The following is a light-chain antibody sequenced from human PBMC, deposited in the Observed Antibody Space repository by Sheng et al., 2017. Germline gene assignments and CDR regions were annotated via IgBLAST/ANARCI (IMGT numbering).Light chain of an antibody. J-gene: IGKJ1*01. CDR1: EDIRNF. V-gene: IGKV1-17*03. CDR3: QQSYSYRT. Sequence: IQMTQSPSDMSASVGDTITITCRASEDIRNFLAWFQQIPGTVPKRLIYSASILSSDVPSRFSASGYGTEFTLTISGLQPQDSATYYCQQSYSYRTFGQGTKVDIK. CDR2: SAS.